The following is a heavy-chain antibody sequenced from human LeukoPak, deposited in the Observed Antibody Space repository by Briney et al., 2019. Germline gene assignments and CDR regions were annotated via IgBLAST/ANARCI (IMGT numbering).Heavy chain of an antibody. D-gene: IGHD5-24*01. CDR2: IYSGGST. V-gene: IGHV3-66*01. CDR1: GFTVSSNY. CDR3: ARDQGGDGYSFFFY. Sequence: GGSLRLSCAASGFTVSSNYMSWVRQAPGKGLEWVSVIYSGGSTYYADSVKGRFTISRDNSKNTLYLQMNSLRAEDTAVYYCARDQGGDGYSFFFYWGQGTLVTVSS. J-gene: IGHJ4*02.